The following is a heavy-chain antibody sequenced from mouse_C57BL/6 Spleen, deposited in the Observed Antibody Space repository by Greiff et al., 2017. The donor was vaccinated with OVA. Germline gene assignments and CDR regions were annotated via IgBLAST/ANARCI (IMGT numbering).Heavy chain of an antibody. CDR2: IDPSDSYT. J-gene: IGHJ3*01. V-gene: IGHV1-69*01. D-gene: IGHD1-1*01. Sequence: QVQLKQPGAELVMPGASVKLSCKASGYTFTSYWMHWVKQRPGQGLEWIGEIDPSDSYTNYNQKFKGKSTLTVDKSSSTAYMQLSSLTSEDSAVYYCARGTTVVAPFAYWGQGTLVTVSA. CDR3: ARGTTVVAPFAY. CDR1: GYTFTSYW.